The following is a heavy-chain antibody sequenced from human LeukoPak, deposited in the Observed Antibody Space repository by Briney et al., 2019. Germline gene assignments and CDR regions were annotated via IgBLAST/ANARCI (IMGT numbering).Heavy chain of an antibody. CDR2: IYHSGST. D-gene: IGHD3-9*01. V-gene: IGHV4-30-2*01. J-gene: IGHJ6*02. Sequence: PSETLSLTCAVSGGSISSGGYSWSWIRQPPGKGLEWIGYIYHSGSTYYNPSLKSRVTISVDRSKNQFSLKLSSVTAADTAVYYCARDGLILTGYYGQYYYYGMDVWGQGTTVTVSS. CDR3: ARDGLILTGYYGQYYYYGMDV. CDR1: GGSISSGGYS.